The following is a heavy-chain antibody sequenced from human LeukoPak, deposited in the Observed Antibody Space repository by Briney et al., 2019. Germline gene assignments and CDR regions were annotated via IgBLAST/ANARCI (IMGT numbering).Heavy chain of an antibody. V-gene: IGHV4-39*01. CDR1: GGFISSSTFY. J-gene: IGHJ4*02. CDR2: IYYSGRA. Sequence: PSETLSLTCSVSGGFISSSTFYWGWIRQPPGRGLEYIGSIYYSGRAYYNPPLKSRLTMSVDTSNNQFSLRLSSVTAADTAIYYCATSRDFWSGNYGGYYFDDWGQGKLVTVS. D-gene: IGHD3-3*01. CDR3: ATSRDFWSGNYGGYYFDD.